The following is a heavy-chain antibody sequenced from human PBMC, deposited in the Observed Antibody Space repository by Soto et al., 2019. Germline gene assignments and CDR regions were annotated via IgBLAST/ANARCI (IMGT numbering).Heavy chain of an antibody. J-gene: IGHJ6*02. CDR1: GFSFSDFG. CDR3: AKETRSRAVTATRVNGMDV. CDR2: ISHDGSNQ. Sequence: LRLSCAPSGFSFSDFGMHWVRQAPGKGLEWVAAISHDGSNQYYGDSVKGRFSISRDHSNNRLYLQMNNLKVEDSAIYYCAKETRSRAVTATRVNGMDVWGQGTTVTVSS. V-gene: IGHV3-30*18. D-gene: IGHD2-21*02.